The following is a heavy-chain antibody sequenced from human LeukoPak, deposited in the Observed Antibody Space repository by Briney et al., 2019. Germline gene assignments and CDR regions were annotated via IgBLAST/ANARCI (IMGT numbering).Heavy chain of an antibody. D-gene: IGHD5-12*01. CDR3: ARDPVSGYLLYAFDI. J-gene: IGHJ3*02. V-gene: IGHV3-11*04. CDR1: GFTFSDYY. CDR2: ISSSGTTI. Sequence: GGSLRLSCAASGFTFSDYYMSWIRQAPGKGLEWVSYISSSGTTIYYADSVKGRFTISRDNAKNSLYLLMNSLRAEGTAVYYCARDPVSGYLLYAFDIWGQGTMVTVPS.